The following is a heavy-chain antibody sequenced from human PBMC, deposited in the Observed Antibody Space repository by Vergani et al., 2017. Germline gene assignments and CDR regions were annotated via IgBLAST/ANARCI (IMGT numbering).Heavy chain of an antibody. CDR1: GGSISSYY. CDR2: IYTSGST. D-gene: IGHD2-2*01. V-gene: IGHV4-4*07. CDR3: GRDPRGYCSSTSCPLNYYGMDV. J-gene: IGHJ6*02. Sequence: QVQLQESGPGLVKPSETLSLTCTVSGGSISSYYWSWIRQPAGKGLEWIGRIYTSGSTNYNPSLKSRVTMSVDTSKNQFSLKLSSVTAADTAVYYCGRDPRGYCSSTSCPLNYYGMDVWGQGTTVTVSS.